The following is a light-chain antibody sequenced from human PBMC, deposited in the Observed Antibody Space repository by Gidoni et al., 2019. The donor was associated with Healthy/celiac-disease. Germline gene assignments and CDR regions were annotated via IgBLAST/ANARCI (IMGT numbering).Light chain of an antibody. V-gene: IGKV3-11*01. J-gene: IGKJ4*01. Sequence: EIVLTQSPATLSLSPGERATLTCRASQSVSSYLAWYQQKPGQAPSLLIYDASNRATGIPARSSGSGSGTGFTLTISILEPEDFAVYSCQQRSNWPLTFGGGTKVEIK. CDR3: QQRSNWPLT. CDR2: DAS. CDR1: QSVSSY.